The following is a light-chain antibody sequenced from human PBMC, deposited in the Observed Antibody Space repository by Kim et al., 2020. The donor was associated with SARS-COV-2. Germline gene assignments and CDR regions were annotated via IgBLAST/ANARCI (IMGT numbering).Light chain of an antibody. CDR2: QDS. V-gene: IGLV3-1*01. CDR1: KLGDKY. J-gene: IGLJ1*01. CDR3: QAWDSSTRV. Sequence: VSPGRTASITCSGDKLGDKYACWYQQKPGQSPVLVIYQDSKRPSGIPERFSGSNSGNTATLTISGTQAMDEADYYCQAWDSSTRVFGTGTKVTVL.